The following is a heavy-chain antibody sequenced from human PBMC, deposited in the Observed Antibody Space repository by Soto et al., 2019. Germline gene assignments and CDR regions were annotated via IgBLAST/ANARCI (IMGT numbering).Heavy chain of an antibody. CDR1: GGSVSSGSYY. D-gene: IGHD3-10*01. J-gene: IGHJ6*02. CDR3: ARVYYYGSGKEYCMDV. V-gene: IGHV4-61*01. Sequence: SETLSLTCTVSGGSVSSGSYYWSWIRQPPGKGLEWIGYIYYSGSTNYNPSLKSRVTISVDTSKNQFSLKLSSVTAADTAVYYCARVYYYGSGKEYCMDVWGQGTTVTVSS. CDR2: IYYSGST.